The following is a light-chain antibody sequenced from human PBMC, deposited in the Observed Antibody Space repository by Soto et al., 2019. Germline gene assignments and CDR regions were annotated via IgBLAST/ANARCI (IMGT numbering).Light chain of an antibody. Sequence: QSVLTQPPSVSGAPGQRVTISCTGSSSNIGAGYDVHWYQQHPGTAPKLLIYGNSNRPSGVPDRFSGSNSGTSASLAITGLQAEYEADYYCQSYASSLSGVVFGGGTKLTVL. CDR2: GNS. CDR3: QSYASSLSGVV. V-gene: IGLV1-40*01. CDR1: SSNIGAGYD. J-gene: IGLJ2*01.